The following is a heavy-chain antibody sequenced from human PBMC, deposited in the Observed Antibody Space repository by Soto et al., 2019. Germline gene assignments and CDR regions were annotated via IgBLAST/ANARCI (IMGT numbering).Heavy chain of an antibody. CDR1: GYTFTSYD. CDR2: MNPNSGNT. J-gene: IGHJ6*03. D-gene: IGHD1-1*01. Sequence: ASVKVSCKASGYTFTSYDINWVRQATGQGLEWMGWMNPNSGNTGYAQKFQGRVTMTRNTSISTAYMELSSLRSEDTAVYYCARGPAPRYNWNDDPYYYYYYYMDVWGKGTTVTVSS. V-gene: IGHV1-8*01. CDR3: ARGPAPRYNWNDDPYYYYYYYMDV.